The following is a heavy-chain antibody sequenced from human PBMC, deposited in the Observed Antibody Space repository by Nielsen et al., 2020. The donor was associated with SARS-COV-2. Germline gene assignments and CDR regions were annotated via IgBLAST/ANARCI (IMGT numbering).Heavy chain of an antibody. V-gene: IGHV3-48*02. CDR2: ITSTSNTI. CDR1: GFSFSIYS. D-gene: IGHD6-6*01. Sequence: GGSLRLSCRASGFSFSIYSMNWVRQAPGKGLEWVSYITSTSNTIYYADSVKGRFTISRDNADNSLYLQMDSLRDEDTAVYYCARDSPSMAARRLYYFDYWGQGTLVAVPS. J-gene: IGHJ4*02. CDR3: ARDSPSMAARRLYYFDY.